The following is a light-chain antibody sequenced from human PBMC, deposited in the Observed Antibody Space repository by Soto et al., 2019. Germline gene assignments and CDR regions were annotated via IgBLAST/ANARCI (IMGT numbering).Light chain of an antibody. Sequence: DIPMTQSPSSLSASVGDIVTITCRASQNINSYLNWYQQKPGKAPKLLIYAASTLQSGVPSRFSGSGSGTEFTLTISGLQPDDFATYYCQQYNSYWTFGQGTKVDIK. J-gene: IGKJ1*01. CDR3: QQYNSYWT. V-gene: IGKV1-39*01. CDR2: AAS. CDR1: QNINSY.